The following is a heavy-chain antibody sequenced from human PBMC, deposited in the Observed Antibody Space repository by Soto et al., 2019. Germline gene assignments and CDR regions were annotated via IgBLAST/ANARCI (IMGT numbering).Heavy chain of an antibody. V-gene: IGHV3-30-3*01. CDR1: GLSFSTYA. CDR3: ARDRTFGY. J-gene: IGHJ4*02. Sequence: QVQLVESGGGVVQPGRSLRLSCAASGLSFSTYAMHWVRQAPGKGLEWVAVISYDGSNKYYADSVKGRFTISRDNSKNTLYLQMNSLRAEDTAVYYCARDRTFGYWGQGTLVTVSS. CDR2: ISYDGSNK.